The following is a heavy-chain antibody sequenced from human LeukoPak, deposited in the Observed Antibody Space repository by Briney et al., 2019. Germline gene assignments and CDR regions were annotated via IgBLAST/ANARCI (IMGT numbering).Heavy chain of an antibody. Sequence: SETLSLTCTVSGYSISTDYYWGWIRQPPGKGLEWIGSIYHSGSTYYNPSLKSRVTISVDTSKNQFSLKLSSVTAADTAVYYCARASPGAGDDYWGQGTLVTVSS. J-gene: IGHJ4*02. CDR3: ARASPGAGDDY. CDR2: IYHSGST. D-gene: IGHD1-26*01. V-gene: IGHV4-38-2*02. CDR1: GYSISTDYY.